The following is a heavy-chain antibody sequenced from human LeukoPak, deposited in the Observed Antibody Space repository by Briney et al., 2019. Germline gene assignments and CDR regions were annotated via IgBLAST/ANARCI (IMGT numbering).Heavy chain of an antibody. CDR2: IYYSGST. J-gene: IGHJ6*02. D-gene: IGHD5-12*01. Sequence: SQTLSLTCTVSGGSISSGGYYWSWIRQHPGKGLEWIGYIYYSGSTYYNPSLKSRVTISVDTSKNQFSLKLSSVTAADMAVYYCARESLLATITSDYYYYYGMDVWGQGTTVTVSS. CDR1: GGSISSGGYY. CDR3: ARESLLATITSDYYYYYGMDV. V-gene: IGHV4-31*03.